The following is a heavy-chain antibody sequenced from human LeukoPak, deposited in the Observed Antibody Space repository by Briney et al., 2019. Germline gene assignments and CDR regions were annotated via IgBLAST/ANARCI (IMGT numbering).Heavy chain of an antibody. Sequence: PGGSLRLSCAASGFTFSSYWMSWVRQAPAKGLEWVANINQDGIEKYYVSSVKGRFTISRDHDKNSLYLQMNSLRAEDTAVYYCARSALAYDFWSGYYRYYFDYWGQGTLVTVSS. J-gene: IGHJ4*02. CDR1: GFTFSSYW. D-gene: IGHD3-3*01. V-gene: IGHV3-7*01. CDR3: ARSALAYDFWSGYYRYYFDY. CDR2: INQDGIEK.